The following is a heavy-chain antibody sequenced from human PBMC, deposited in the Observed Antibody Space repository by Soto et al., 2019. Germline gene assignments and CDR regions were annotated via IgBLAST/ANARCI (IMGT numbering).Heavy chain of an antibody. Sequence: SVKVSCKASGGTFSSYAISWVRQAPGQGLEWMGGIIPIFGTANYAQKFQGRVTITADESTSTAYMELSSLRSEDTAVYYCARSPFGLGRYFDYWGQGTLVTVSS. CDR2: IIPIFGTA. D-gene: IGHD3-16*01. CDR1: GGTFSSYA. CDR3: ARSPFGLGRYFDY. J-gene: IGHJ4*02. V-gene: IGHV1-69*13.